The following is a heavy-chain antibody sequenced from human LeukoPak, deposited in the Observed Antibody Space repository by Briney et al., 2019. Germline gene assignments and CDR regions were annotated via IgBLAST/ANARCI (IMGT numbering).Heavy chain of an antibody. Sequence: PSETLSLTCTVSGGSISSYYWSWIRQPAGKGPEWIGRIYISGTTNYNPSLKSRVTISVDKSKNQFSLKLNSVTAADTAVYYCARDGSPYSSGWIDYWGQGTLVTVSS. V-gene: IGHV4-4*07. CDR3: ARDGSPYSSGWIDY. D-gene: IGHD6-19*01. CDR2: IYISGTT. CDR1: GGSISSYY. J-gene: IGHJ4*02.